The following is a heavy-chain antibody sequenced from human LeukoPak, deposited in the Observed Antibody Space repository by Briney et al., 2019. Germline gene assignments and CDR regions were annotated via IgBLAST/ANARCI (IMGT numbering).Heavy chain of an antibody. CDR1: GFTFSNYW. CDR3: ARVSSGSYFGYYYYYMDV. CDR2: INRDGSST. Sequence: GGSLRLTCAASGFTFSNYWMHWVRHAPGKGLVWVSRINRDGSSTNYADSVKGRFTISTYTAKNTLYLQMNSLRADDTAVYYCARVSSGSYFGYYYYYMDVWGKGTTVTVSS. V-gene: IGHV3-74*01. J-gene: IGHJ6*03. D-gene: IGHD1-26*01.